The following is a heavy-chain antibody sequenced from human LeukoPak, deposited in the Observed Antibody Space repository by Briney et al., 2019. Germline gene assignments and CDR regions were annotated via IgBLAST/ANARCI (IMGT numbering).Heavy chain of an antibody. CDR2: ISSSSINI. CDR3: ARDRRLYYYGSGSSPFDY. V-gene: IGHV3-48*01. CDR1: GFTFSGYS. D-gene: IGHD3-10*01. Sequence: GGSLRLSCATSGFTFSGYSMNWVRQAPGKGLEWISYISSSSINIHYGDSVKGRFTISRDNAENSLYLQMNSLRAEDTAVYYCARDRRLYYYGSGSSPFDYWGQGTLVTVSS. J-gene: IGHJ4*02.